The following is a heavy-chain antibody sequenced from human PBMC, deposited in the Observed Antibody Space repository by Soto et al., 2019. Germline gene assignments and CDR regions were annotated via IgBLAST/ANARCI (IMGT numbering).Heavy chain of an antibody. V-gene: IGHV1-46*01. J-gene: IGHJ1*01. CDR2: INPSGPRT. D-gene: IGHD1-1*01. CDR3: ARARVYNWNDVEH. CDR1: GYTFSSYY. Sequence: QVQLVQSGAEVKKPGASVKVSCKASGYTFSSYYMHWVRQAPGQGLERMGIINPSGPRTSYAQKFQGRVTMTRDTSTSTVYMELSSLRSEDTAVYYCARARVYNWNDVEHWGQGTLVTVSS.